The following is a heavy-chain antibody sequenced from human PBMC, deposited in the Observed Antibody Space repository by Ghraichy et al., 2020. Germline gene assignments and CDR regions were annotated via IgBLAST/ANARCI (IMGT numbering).Heavy chain of an antibody. V-gene: IGHV4-34*01. CDR1: GGSFSGYY. Sequence: SETLSLTCAVYGGSFSGYYWSWIRQPPGKGLEWIGEINHSGSTNYNPSLKSRVTISVDTSKNQFSLKLSSVTAADTAVYYCARGYPRGYGDYRYNWFDPWGQGTLVTVSS. D-gene: IGHD4-17*01. CDR2: INHSGST. J-gene: IGHJ5*02. CDR3: ARGYPRGYGDYRYNWFDP.